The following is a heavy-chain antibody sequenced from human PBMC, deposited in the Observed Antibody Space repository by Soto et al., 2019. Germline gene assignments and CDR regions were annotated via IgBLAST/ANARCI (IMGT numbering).Heavy chain of an antibody. CDR3: SNLDSSSGYRYRDY. Sequence: QVQLVESGGGVVKPGRSLRLSCAASGFTFSSYGMHWVRQAPGKGLEWVAVIFYDGSNKYYADSVKGRFTISRDKSRNKHHLRMNGLRAEDTAEYECSNLDSSSGYRYRDYWFQGCLVTVCS. D-gene: IGHD6-25*01. CDR2: IFYDGSNK. CDR1: GFTFSSYG. J-gene: IGHJ4*02. V-gene: IGHV3-30*18.